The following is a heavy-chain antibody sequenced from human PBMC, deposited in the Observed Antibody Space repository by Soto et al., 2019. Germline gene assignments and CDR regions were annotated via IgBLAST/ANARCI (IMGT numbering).Heavy chain of an antibody. D-gene: IGHD2-2*01. V-gene: IGHV4-59*11. Sequence: PWGPLALTCSVSGCSIDNHFWSWVGQTPGKPLEWIGYVMHNGNTHYNPSFTSRVKISVDLSKNEFSLMLRSVAAADTALYYCAREGQMPQHLRMDVWGKATRVIVAS. CDR3: AREGQMPQHLRMDV. CDR2: VMHNGNT. CDR1: GCSIDNHF. J-gene: IGHJ6*03.